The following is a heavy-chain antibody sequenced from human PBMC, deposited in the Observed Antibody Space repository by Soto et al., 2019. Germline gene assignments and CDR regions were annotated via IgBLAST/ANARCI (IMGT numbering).Heavy chain of an antibody. CDR1: GFTFSSYA. V-gene: IGHV3-30-3*01. Sequence: QVQLVESGGGVVQPGRSLRLSCAASGFTFSSYAMDWVRQAPGKGLEWVAVISYDGSNKYYADSVKGRFTISIDNSQNTLYLQMNSLRAEDTAVYYCAREVGGYSDYVGYFDLWGRGTLVTVSS. D-gene: IGHD4-17*01. CDR2: ISYDGSNK. J-gene: IGHJ2*01. CDR3: AREVGGYSDYVGYFDL.